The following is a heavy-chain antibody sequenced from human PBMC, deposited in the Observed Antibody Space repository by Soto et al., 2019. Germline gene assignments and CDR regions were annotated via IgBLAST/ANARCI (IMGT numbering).Heavy chain of an antibody. D-gene: IGHD4-4*01. CDR2: IHYSGST. Sequence: LQESGPGLVKPSQTLSLTCTVSGGSITSGDDYWSWIRQPPGKGLEWIAYIHYSGSTYYNPSLTRRVTISVDTSKNQFSLKLSSVTAADTAVYYCARGGYTVTTRYYYGMDVWGQGTTVTVSS. V-gene: IGHV4-30-4*01. CDR1: GGSITSGDDY. CDR3: ARGGYTVTTRYYYGMDV. J-gene: IGHJ6*02.